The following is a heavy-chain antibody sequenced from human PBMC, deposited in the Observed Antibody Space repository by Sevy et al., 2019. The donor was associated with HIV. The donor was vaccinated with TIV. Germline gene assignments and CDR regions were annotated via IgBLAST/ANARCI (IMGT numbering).Heavy chain of an antibody. V-gene: IGHV3-64D*06. J-gene: IGHJ4*02. D-gene: IGHD2-15*01. CDR2: ISSNGGNT. CDR3: VKGWTVVVADTLDY. CDR1: GFTFSSYA. Sequence: GGSLRLSCSASGFTFSSYAMHWVRQAPGKGLEYVSAISSNGGNTYYADSVKGRFTISRDNSKNTLYLQMSSLRAEDTAVYYCVKGWTVVVADTLDYWGQGTLVTVSS.